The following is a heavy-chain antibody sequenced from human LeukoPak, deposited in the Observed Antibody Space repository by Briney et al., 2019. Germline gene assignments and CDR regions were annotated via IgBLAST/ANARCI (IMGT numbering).Heavy chain of an antibody. J-gene: IGHJ6*02. Sequence: GGSLRLSCAASGFTFSSYGMHWVRQAPGKGLEWVAVISYDGSNKYYADSVKGRFTISRDNSKNTLYLQMNSLRAEDTAVYYCAKDHYPASYYYGMDVWGQGTTVTVSS. V-gene: IGHV3-30*18. CDR2: ISYDGSNK. CDR1: GFTFSSYG. D-gene: IGHD2-2*01. CDR3: AKDHYPASYYYGMDV.